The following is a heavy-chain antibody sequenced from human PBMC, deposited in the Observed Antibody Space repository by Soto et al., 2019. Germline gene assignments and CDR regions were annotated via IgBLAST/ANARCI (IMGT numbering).Heavy chain of an antibody. J-gene: IGHJ3*02. Sequence: GGSLRLSCAASGFTFSSYGMHWVRQAPGKGLEWVAVISYDGSNKYYADSVRGRFTISRDSSKNTLYLQMNSLRADDTAVYYCASCDLDAFEIWGQGTMVTVAS. D-gene: IGHD2-21*01. CDR2: ISYDGSNK. CDR3: ASCDLDAFEI. V-gene: IGHV3-30*03. CDR1: GFTFSSYG.